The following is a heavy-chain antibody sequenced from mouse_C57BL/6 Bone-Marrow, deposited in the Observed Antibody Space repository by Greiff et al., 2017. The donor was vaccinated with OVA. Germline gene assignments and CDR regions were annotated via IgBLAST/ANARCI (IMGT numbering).Heavy chain of an antibody. V-gene: IGHV6-3*01. J-gene: IGHJ2*01. CDR1: GFTFSNYW. CDR2: ISMESDNYAT. Sequence: EVKLVESGGGLVQPGGSLKLSCVASGFTFSNYWLNWVRQSPEKGLEWVAQISMESDNYATHYAGSVKGRITIARDDSESSVYLQLNNLRAEDTGIYYCTVLTWVFDYGGQGNTLTVSS. D-gene: IGHD4-1*01. CDR3: TVLTWVFDY.